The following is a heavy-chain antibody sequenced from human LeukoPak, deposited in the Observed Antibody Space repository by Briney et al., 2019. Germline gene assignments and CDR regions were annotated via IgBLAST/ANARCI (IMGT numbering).Heavy chain of an antibody. D-gene: IGHD3-16*02. CDR3: ATFTERENYHYTANL. J-gene: IGHJ4*02. CDR1: GFTFSSYW. V-gene: IGHV3-74*01. CDR2: FNSYGSTT. Sequence: GGSLRLSCAASGFTFSSYWMHWVRHAPGKGVVWVSRFNSYGSTTNSADSVKGPFTISRDNAKNTLYLQMNSLRAEDTAVYYCATFTERENYHYTANLWGQGTLVIVS.